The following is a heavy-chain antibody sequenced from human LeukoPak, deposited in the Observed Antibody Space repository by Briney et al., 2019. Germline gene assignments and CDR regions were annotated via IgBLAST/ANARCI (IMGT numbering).Heavy chain of an antibody. J-gene: IGHJ4*02. Sequence: GGSLRLSCVATGFTFSDSGMSWVRQAPGKGLEWVAFIRYDGATKCYRDSVKGRFTISRDNSKNTLYLQMNSLRAEDTAVYYCTKDHYSNYLYYFDYWGQGTLVTVSS. V-gene: IGHV3-30*02. CDR1: GFTFSDSG. D-gene: IGHD4-11*01. CDR3: TKDHYSNYLYYFDY. CDR2: IRYDGATK.